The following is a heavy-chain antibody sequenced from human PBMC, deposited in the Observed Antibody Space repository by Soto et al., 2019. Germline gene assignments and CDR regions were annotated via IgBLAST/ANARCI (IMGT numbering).Heavy chain of an antibody. CDR1: GFTFSSYG. V-gene: IGHV3-30*18. D-gene: IGHD2-2*01. Sequence: QVQLVESGGGVVQPGRSLRLSCAASGFTFSSYGMHWVRQAPGKGLEWVAVISYDGSNKYYADSVKGRFTISRDNSKNTLYLKMNSLRAEDTAVYYCANPDIVVVPAAHIRRAFDIWGQGTMVTVSS. CDR2: ISYDGSNK. J-gene: IGHJ3*02. CDR3: ANPDIVVVPAAHIRRAFDI.